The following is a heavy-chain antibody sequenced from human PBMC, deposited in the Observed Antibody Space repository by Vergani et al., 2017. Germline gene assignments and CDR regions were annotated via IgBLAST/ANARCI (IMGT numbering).Heavy chain of an antibody. CDR3: AGVEDPKYYDVWSGYYGVQGGNGFDP. D-gene: IGHD3-3*01. CDR2: IYHSGST. CDR1: GGSLSSSNW. Sequence: QVQLQESGPGLVKPSGTLSLTCAVSGGSLSSSNWWSWVRQHPGKGLEWIGEIYHSGSTNYNPSLKSRVTIPVDKSKNQFSLKLSSVTAADPAVYYCAGVEDPKYYDVWSGYYGVQGGNGFDPWGQGTLVTVSS. V-gene: IGHV4-4*02. J-gene: IGHJ5*02.